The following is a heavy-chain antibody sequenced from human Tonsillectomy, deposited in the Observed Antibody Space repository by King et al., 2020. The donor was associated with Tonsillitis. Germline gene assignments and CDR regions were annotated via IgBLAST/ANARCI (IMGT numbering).Heavy chain of an antibody. Sequence: VQLVESGAEVKKPGASVKVSCKASGYTFTGYYMHWVRQAPGQGLEWMGWINPNSGGTNYAQKFQGRVTMTRDTSISTAYMELSSLGSDDTAVYYCASVLNSGSYWDAFDIWGQGTMVTVSS. CDR2: INPNSGGT. D-gene: IGHD1-26*01. CDR1: GYTFTGYY. CDR3: ASVLNSGSYWDAFDI. J-gene: IGHJ3*02. V-gene: IGHV1-2*02.